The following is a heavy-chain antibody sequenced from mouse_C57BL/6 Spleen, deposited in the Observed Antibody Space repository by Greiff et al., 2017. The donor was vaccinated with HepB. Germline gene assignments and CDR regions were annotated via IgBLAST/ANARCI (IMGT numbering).Heavy chain of an antibody. Sequence: VKLQQPGAELVKPGASVKMSCKASGYTFTSYWITWVKQRPGQGLEWIGDIYPGSGSTNYNEKFKSKATLTVDTSSSTAYMQLSSLTSEDSAVYYCARDYGPLYAMDYWGQGTSVTVSS. D-gene: IGHD1-1*01. J-gene: IGHJ4*01. CDR2: IYPGSGST. CDR1: GYTFTSYW. V-gene: IGHV1-55*01. CDR3: ARDYGPLYAMDY.